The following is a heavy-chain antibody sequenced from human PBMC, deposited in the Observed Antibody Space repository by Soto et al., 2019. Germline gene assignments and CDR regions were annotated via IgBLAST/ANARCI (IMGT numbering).Heavy chain of an antibody. J-gene: IGHJ3*02. Sequence: QVQLVESGGGLVKPGGSLRLSCAASGFTFTDYYMSWIRQAPGKGLEWISYFSGSGTNIYYADSLKGRFTISRDNAKKSLYLQMNSLRDEEPAVYYCARGPKGYAFDIWGQGTMVTVSS. V-gene: IGHV3-11*01. CDR3: ARGPKGYAFDI. CDR2: FSGSGTNI. D-gene: IGHD5-18*01. CDR1: GFTFTDYY.